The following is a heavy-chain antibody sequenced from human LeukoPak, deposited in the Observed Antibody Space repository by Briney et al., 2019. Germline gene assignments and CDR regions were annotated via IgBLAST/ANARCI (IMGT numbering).Heavy chain of an antibody. CDR1: GFTFSSYE. V-gene: IGHV3-48*01. CDR2: ISSSSSTI. D-gene: IGHD1-26*01. CDR3: ARGGPSGSYPT. Sequence: PGGSLRLSCAASGFTFSSYEMNWVRQAPGKGLEWVSYISSSSSTIYYADSVKGRFTISRDNAKNSLYLQMNSLRAEDTAVYYCARGGPSGSYPTWGQGTMVTVSS. J-gene: IGHJ3*01.